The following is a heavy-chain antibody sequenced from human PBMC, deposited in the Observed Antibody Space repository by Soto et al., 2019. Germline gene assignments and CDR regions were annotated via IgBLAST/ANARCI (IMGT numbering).Heavy chain of an antibody. CDR3: ARSAYSSGWYPDY. CDR2: IFSNDEK. D-gene: IGHD6-19*01. Sequence: QVTLKESGPVLVKPTETLTLTCTVSGFSLSNARMGVSWIRQPPGKALEWLAHIFSNDEKSYSTSLKSRLTTSKDTSHSQVVLHMTNRDPVDTATYYCARSAYSSGWYPDYWGQGTLVTVSS. CDR1: GFSLSNARMG. J-gene: IGHJ4*02. V-gene: IGHV2-26*01.